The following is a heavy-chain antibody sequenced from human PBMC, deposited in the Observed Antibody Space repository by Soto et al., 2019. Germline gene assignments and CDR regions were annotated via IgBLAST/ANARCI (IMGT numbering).Heavy chain of an antibody. CDR3: AKASEGSYQWSRGFDF. V-gene: IGHV3-23*01. CDR1: GFTFSTYA. D-gene: IGHD1-26*01. Sequence: EVQLLESGGGLAQPGGSLRLSCAASGFTFSTYAMAWVRQAPGEGLEWVAVITNDGGDTLHADSAKGRFTIFRDNSKNTLFLQMISLRAEDTAIYYCAKASEGSYQWSRGFDFWGQGARVTVSS. J-gene: IGHJ4*02. CDR2: ITNDGGDT.